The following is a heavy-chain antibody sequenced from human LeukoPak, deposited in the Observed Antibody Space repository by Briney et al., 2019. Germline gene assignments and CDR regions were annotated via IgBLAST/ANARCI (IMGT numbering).Heavy chain of an antibody. Sequence: ASVKVSCKVSGYTFTGYYMHWVRQARGQGLEWMGWINPNSGGTNYAQKFQGRVTMTRDTSISTAYMELSRLRSDDTAVYYCARTIPSLRFLDSRGYYYYGMDVWGQGTTVTVSS. CDR3: ARTIPSLRFLDSRGYYYYGMDV. CDR1: GYTFTGYY. CDR2: INPNSGGT. J-gene: IGHJ6*02. D-gene: IGHD3-3*01. V-gene: IGHV1-2*02.